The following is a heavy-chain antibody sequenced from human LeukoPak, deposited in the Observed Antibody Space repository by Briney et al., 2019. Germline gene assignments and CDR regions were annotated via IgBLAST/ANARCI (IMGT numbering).Heavy chain of an antibody. D-gene: IGHD6-6*01. J-gene: IGHJ6*03. CDR2: IYYSGST. V-gene: IGHV4-39*07. CDR1: GGSISSSSYY. Sequence: SETLSLTCTVSGGSISSSSYYWGWIRQPPGKGLEWIGSIYYSGSTYYNPSLRSRVTISLDTSKNQFSLNLRSVTAADTAVHYCARVRSSSGFHSYYMDVWGKGTTVTVSS. CDR3: ARVRSSSGFHSYYMDV.